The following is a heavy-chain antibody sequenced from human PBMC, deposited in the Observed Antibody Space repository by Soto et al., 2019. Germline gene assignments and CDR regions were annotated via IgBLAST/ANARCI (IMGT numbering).Heavy chain of an antibody. CDR2: IYYSGST. V-gene: IGHV4-59*01. J-gene: IGHJ4*02. D-gene: IGHD3-22*01. CDR3: ARGTGDSSGYYRPFDY. CDR1: AGSISSDY. Sequence: QVQLQESGPGLVKPSETLSLTCTVSAGSISSDYWSWIRQPPGKGLEWIGYIYYSGSTNYNPSLESRVTMSXXTXKNXFSLKITSMTAADTAVYYCARGTGDSSGYYRPFDYWGQGTLVTVSS.